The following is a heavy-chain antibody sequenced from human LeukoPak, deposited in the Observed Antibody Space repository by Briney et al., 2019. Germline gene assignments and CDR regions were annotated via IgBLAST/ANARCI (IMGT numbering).Heavy chain of an antibody. V-gene: IGHV4-59*01. CDR1: GGSISSYY. CDR3: ARARSGDSGGPYYFDY. J-gene: IGHJ4*02. CDR2: VYYSGST. Sequence: PSETLSLTCNISGGSISSYYWSWIRQPPGKGLEWIGDVYYSGSTNYNPSPKSRVTISVDTSKNQFSLKLRSVTAADTAVFYCARARSGDSGGPYYFDYWGQGTLVTVSS. D-gene: IGHD2-15*01.